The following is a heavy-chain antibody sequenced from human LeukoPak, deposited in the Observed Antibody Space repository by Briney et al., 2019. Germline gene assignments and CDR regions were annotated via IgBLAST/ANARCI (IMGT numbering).Heavy chain of an antibody. CDR2: IKTEGYDT. V-gene: IGHV3-7*01. D-gene: IGHD6-19*01. J-gene: IGHJ4*02. Sequence: GGSLRLSCAASGLTFSNFWMGWVRQAPGKGLEWVANIKTEGYDTYYVDSVKGRFTISRDNAKNSLYLQMDSLRAEDTAVYYCARAGSGWYRLLDYWGQGTLVTASS. CDR3: ARAGSGWYRLLDY. CDR1: GLTFSNFW.